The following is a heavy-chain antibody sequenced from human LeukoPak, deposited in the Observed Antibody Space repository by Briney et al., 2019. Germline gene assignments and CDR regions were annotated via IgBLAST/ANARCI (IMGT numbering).Heavy chain of an antibody. CDR1: GGSISSSSSY. Sequence: ETLSLTCSVSGGSISSSSSYWGWIRQAPGKGLEWVSVIYSGGSTYYADSVKGRFTISRDNSKNTLYLQMNSLRAEDTAVYYCAKNPRGTMVRGLYYFDYWGQGTLVTVSS. J-gene: IGHJ4*02. V-gene: IGHV3-53*01. D-gene: IGHD3-10*01. CDR2: IYSGGST. CDR3: AKNPRGTMVRGLYYFDY.